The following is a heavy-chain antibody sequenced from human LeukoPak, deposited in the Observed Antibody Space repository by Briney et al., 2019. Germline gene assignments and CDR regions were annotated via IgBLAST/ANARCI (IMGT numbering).Heavy chain of an antibody. CDR1: GFTFSAYS. J-gene: IGHJ3*02. CDR2: ISSRSFTI. CDR3: ARSVIAVAGYDAFDI. V-gene: IGHV3-48*02. D-gene: IGHD6-19*01. Sequence: GGSLRLSCAASGFTFSAYSMNWVRQAPGKGLDWVSYISSRSFTIYYADSVKDRFTISRDNAKNSLYLEMNSLRDEDTAVYYCARSVIAVAGYDAFDIWGQGTVVTVSS.